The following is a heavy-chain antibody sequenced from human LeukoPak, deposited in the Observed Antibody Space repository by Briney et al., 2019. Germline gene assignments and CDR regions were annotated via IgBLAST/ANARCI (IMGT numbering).Heavy chain of an antibody. CDR1: GYSINGGYY. J-gene: IGHJ3*01. Sequence: SETLSLTCVVSGYSINGGYYWGWIRQSPGKGLEWIGTIFHSGSVYYNPSLMSRLTLSVDPPKNQFSLKLKSVTAADTAVYFCARMGVAHYYDSSTYFPVAFDVWGQGTMVTVSS. V-gene: IGHV4-38-2*01. CDR3: ARMGVAHYYDSSTYFPVAFDV. D-gene: IGHD3-22*01. CDR2: IFHSGSV.